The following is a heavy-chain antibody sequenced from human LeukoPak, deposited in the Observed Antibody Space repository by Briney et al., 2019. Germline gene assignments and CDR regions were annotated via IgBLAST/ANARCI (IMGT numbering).Heavy chain of an antibody. J-gene: IGHJ5*02. CDR2: IIPIFGTA. D-gene: IGHD2-2*02. CDR3: AREGPSLGYCSSTSCYRSVRWFDP. V-gene: IGHV1-69*05. CDR1: GGTFSSYA. Sequence: SVKVSCKASGGTFSSYAISWVRQAPGQGLEWMGGIIPIFGTANYAQKFQGRVTITTDESTSTAYMELSSLRSEDTAVYYCAREGPSLGYCSSTSCYRSVRWFDPWGQGTLVTVSS.